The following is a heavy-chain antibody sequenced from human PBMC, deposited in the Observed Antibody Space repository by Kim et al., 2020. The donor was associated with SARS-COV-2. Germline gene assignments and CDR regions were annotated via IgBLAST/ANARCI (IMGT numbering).Heavy chain of an antibody. V-gene: IGHV4-59*01. CDR1: GGSISSYY. CDR3: ARGRAAAIDY. D-gene: IGHD6-13*01. Sequence: SETLSLTCTVSGGSISSYYWSWIRQPPGKGLEWIGYIYYSGSTNYNPSLKSRVTISVDTSKNQFSLKLSSVTAADTAVYYCARGRAAAIDYWGQGTLVTVSS. CDR2: IYYSGST. J-gene: IGHJ4*02.